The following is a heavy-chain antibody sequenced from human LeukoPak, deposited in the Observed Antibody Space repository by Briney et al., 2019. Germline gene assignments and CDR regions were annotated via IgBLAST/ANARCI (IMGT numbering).Heavy chain of an antibody. V-gene: IGHV1-46*01. D-gene: IGHD3-10*01. CDR1: GYTFTSYY. CDR2: INPSGGST. CDR3: ARDLVDGLWFGELFRHNWFDP. J-gene: IGHJ5*02. Sequence: GASVNVSCKASGYTFTSYYMHWVRQAPGQGLEWMGIINPSGGSTSYAQKFQGRVTMTRDTSTSTVYMELSSLRSEDTAVYYCARDLVDGLWFGELFRHNWFDPWGQGTLVTVSS.